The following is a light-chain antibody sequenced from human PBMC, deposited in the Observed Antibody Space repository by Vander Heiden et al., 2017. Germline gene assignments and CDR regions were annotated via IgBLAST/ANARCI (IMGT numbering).Light chain of an antibody. CDR1: QSLSRNF. CDR3: QQDDKLPLT. Sequence: PGQRATLSCRASQSLSRNFLAWYQQKPGQSPRLLIYGASNRAAGTPDRFSGSGSGTAFTLTISRLEPEDFAVYFCQQDDKLPLTFGGGTKVDLK. J-gene: IGKJ4*01. V-gene: IGKV3-20*01. CDR2: GAS.